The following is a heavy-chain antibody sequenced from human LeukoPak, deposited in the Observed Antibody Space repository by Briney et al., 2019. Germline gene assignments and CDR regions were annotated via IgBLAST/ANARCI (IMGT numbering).Heavy chain of an antibody. CDR2: IHPNTGAT. D-gene: IGHD2-2*01. V-gene: IGHV1-2*02. J-gene: IGHJ5*02. CDR3: ASYASGYNWLKV. Sequence: ASVKVFCKSSGHTFTNYYLHWVRQTPGQGLEWLGWIHPNTGATNYAQKFQGRVTVTRDTSISTTYVELSRLTSADTAVYYCASYASGYNWLKVWGQGTLVTVSS. CDR1: GHTFTNYY.